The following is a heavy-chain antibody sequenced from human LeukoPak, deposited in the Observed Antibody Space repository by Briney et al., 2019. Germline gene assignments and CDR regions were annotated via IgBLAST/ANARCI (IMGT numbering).Heavy chain of an antibody. CDR2: ISGSGGST. CDR1: GFTFSSYA. D-gene: IGHD3-9*01. J-gene: IGHJ4*02. V-gene: IGHV3-23*01. Sequence: GGSLRLSCAASGFTFSSYAMSWVRQAPGKGLEWVSAISGSGGSTYYADSVKGRLTISRDNSKNTLYLQMNSLRAEDTAVYYCAKGAGSILRYFDWLLLNWGQGTLVTVSS. CDR3: AKGAGSILRYFDWLLLN.